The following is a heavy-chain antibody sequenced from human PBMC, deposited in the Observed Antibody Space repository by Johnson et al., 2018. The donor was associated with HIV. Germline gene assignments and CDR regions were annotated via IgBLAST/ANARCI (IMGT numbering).Heavy chain of an antibody. Sequence: VQLVESGGGLVKPGGSLRFSCTASGFIFRNAWMSWVRQAPGTGLVWVGRIKSKTDGGTADYAAPVKGRFTISRDDSRNTLYLQMHSLKTEDTAVYYCTTDGPATKYKESRGYYGEVYDIWGQGTVITVSS. CDR2: IKSKTDGGTA. D-gene: IGHD3-22*01. CDR3: TTDGPATKYKESRGYYGEVYDI. J-gene: IGHJ3*02. V-gene: IGHV3-15*01. CDR1: GFIFRNAW.